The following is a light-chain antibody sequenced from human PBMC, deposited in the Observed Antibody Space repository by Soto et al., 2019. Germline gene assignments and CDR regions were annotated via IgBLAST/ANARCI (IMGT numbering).Light chain of an antibody. CDR2: WAS. Sequence: DIVMPQSPDSLAVSLGERATINCKSSQSVLYSSNNNNYLAWYQQKPGQPPKLLLYWASTRESGVPDRFSGSGSGTEFTLTISNLRAEDVAVYYCQQYYTTPVACGQGTKVEIK. CDR1: QSVLYSSNNNNY. J-gene: IGKJ1*01. CDR3: QQYYTTPVA. V-gene: IGKV4-1*01.